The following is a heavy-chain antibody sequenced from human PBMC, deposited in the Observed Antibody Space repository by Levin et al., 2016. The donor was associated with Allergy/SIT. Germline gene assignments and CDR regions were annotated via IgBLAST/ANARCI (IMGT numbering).Heavy chain of an antibody. CDR3: AKVTRRAGWLLPRNYAEYFQR. J-gene: IGHJ1*01. CDR2: LVVVVVST. D-gene: IGHD3-22*01. V-gene: IGHV3-23*01. Sequence: WIRQPPGRGWSGSQLLVVVVVSTYYADSVKGRFTISRDNSKNTLYLQMNSLRAEDTAVYYCAKVTRRAGWLLPRNYAEYFQRLGPGHPGHRLL.